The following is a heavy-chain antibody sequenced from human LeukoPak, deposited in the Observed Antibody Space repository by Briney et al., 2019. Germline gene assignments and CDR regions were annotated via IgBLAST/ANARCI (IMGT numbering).Heavy chain of an antibody. V-gene: IGHV3-30*18. CDR3: AKDPWAYGSGPMMN. J-gene: IGHJ4*02. Sequence: PGRSLRLSCAASGFTFSSYGMHWVRQAPGKGLEWVAVISYDGSNKYYADSVKGRFTISRDNSKNTLYLQMYSLRAEDTAVYYCAKDPWAYGSGPMMNWGQGTLVTVS. D-gene: IGHD3-10*01. CDR1: GFTFSSYG. CDR2: ISYDGSNK.